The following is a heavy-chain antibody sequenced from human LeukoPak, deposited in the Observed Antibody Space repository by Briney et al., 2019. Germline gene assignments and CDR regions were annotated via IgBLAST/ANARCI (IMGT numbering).Heavy chain of an antibody. V-gene: IGHV3-66*01. CDR1: GFTVSNNY. CDR2: IYSGGST. D-gene: IGHD3-22*01. CDR3: ARDTDGITMIT. J-gene: IGHJ5*02. Sequence: PGGSLRLSCAASGFTVSNNYMSWVRQAPGKGLEWVSVIYSGGSTYYADSVEGRFTISRDNSKNTLYLQMNSLRAEDTAVYYCARDTDGITMITWGQGTLVTVSS.